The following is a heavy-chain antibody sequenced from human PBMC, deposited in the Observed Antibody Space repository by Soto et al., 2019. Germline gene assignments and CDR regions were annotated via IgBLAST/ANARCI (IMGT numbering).Heavy chain of an antibody. CDR2: ISGSGGST. J-gene: IGHJ6*02. CDR1: GFTFSSYA. V-gene: IGHV3-23*01. Sequence: PGGSLRLSCAASGFTFSSYAMSWVRQAPGKGLEWVSAISGSGGSTYYADSVKGRFTISRDNSKNTLYLQMNSLRAEDTAVYYCAKDLQDIVVVPAANSQHYYYGMDVWGQGTTVTVSS. D-gene: IGHD2-2*01. CDR3: AKDLQDIVVVPAANSQHYYYGMDV.